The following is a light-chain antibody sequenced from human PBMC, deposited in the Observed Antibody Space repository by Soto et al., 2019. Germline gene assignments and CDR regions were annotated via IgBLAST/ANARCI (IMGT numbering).Light chain of an antibody. CDR3: MQTIQLPLT. Sequence: EIVLTQTPPSLSVTPGQPASISCKSSHNLRHSDGRTYVYWYVQRPGQTPQVLIYEVSNRLSGVPDRFGGYGAGTDFTLEISRVEADDVGIYYGMQTIQLPLTFGGGTKVEIK. V-gene: IGKV2D-29*01. CDR1: HNLRHSDGRTY. CDR2: EVS. J-gene: IGKJ4*01.